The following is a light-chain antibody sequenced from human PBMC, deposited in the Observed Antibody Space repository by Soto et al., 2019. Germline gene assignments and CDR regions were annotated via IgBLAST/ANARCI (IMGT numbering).Light chain of an antibody. J-gene: IGKJ1*01. CDR2: DAS. CDR3: QQYKSYST. CDR1: LSLNNR. Sequence: DIQLTQSPSSLSASIGDRVTLTCRASLSLNNRLAWYQQRPGRAPRLLIYDASTLETGVPSRFSGSRSGTEFTLTINNVQPDDLATYICQQYKSYSTFGRGTKVDIK. V-gene: IGKV1-5*01.